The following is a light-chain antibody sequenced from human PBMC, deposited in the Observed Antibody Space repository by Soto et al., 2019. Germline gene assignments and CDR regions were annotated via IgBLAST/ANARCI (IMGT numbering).Light chain of an antibody. CDR3: SSYTSSSTVE. V-gene: IGLV2-14*01. CDR1: SSDVGLYNY. J-gene: IGLJ2*01. Sequence: QSALTQPASVSGSPGQSITISCTGTSSDVGLYNYVSWYQQHPGKAPKLMIYDVNDRPSGVSNRFSGSKSGNTASLTISGLQAEDEGDYYCSSYTSSSTVEFGGGTKLTVL. CDR2: DVN.